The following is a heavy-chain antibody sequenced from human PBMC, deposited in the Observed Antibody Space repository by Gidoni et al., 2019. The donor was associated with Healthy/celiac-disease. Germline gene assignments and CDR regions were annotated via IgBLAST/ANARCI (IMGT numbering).Heavy chain of an antibody. Sequence: EVQLVQSGAEVKKPGESLKISCKGSGYSFTSYWIGWVRQMPGKGLEWMGIIYPGDSDTRYSPSFQGQVTISADKSISTAYLQWSSLKASDTAMYYCARRVKADYGDYGIIDYWGQGTLVTVSS. J-gene: IGHJ4*02. CDR1: GYSFTSYW. CDR2: IYPGDSDT. D-gene: IGHD4-17*01. V-gene: IGHV5-51*01. CDR3: ARRVKADYGDYGIIDY.